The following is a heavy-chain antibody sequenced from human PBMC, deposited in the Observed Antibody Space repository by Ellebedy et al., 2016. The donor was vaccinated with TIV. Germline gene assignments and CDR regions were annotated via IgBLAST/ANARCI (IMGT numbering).Heavy chain of an antibody. CDR3: ANDYGDYFNAFDI. Sequence: GESLKISXAASGFTFSCYSMNWLRQAPGKGLEWVSSISSSSSYIYYAESVKGRFTISRDNAKNSLYLQMNSLRAEDTAVYYCANDYGDYFNAFDIWGQGTMVTVSS. V-gene: IGHV3-21*01. CDR1: GFTFSCYS. D-gene: IGHD4-17*01. J-gene: IGHJ3*02. CDR2: ISSSSSYI.